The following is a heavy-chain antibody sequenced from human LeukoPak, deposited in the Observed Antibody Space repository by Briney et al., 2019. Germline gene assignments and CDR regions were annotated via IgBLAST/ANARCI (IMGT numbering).Heavy chain of an antibody. CDR1: CFSSSLSW. D-gene: IGHD5-12*01. V-gene: IGHV3-74*01. J-gene: IGHJ4*02. Sequence: GASLSLSCAASCFSSSLSWLQWVRQPPGRVLLLVSVIHTDDRRAYSEDSVKGRFTISRDNAKNTVYLQMNSLRAEDTAVYYCARVLGASPQGGQWGQGTLVTVSS. CDR3: ARVLGASPQGGQ. CDR2: IHTDDRRA.